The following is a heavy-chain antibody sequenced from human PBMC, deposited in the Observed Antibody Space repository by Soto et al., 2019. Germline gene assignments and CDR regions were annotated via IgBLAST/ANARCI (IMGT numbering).Heavy chain of an antibody. V-gene: IGHV4-39*01. D-gene: IGHD2-2*01. Sequence: SETLSLTCTVSGGSISSSSYYWGWIRQPPGKGLEWIGSIYYSGSTYYNPSLKSRVTISVDTSKNQFSLKLSSVTAADTAVYYCARHSTSDYYGMDVWGEGTTVTVSS. CDR3: ARHSTSDYYGMDV. J-gene: IGHJ6*04. CDR2: IYYSGST. CDR1: GGSISSSSYY.